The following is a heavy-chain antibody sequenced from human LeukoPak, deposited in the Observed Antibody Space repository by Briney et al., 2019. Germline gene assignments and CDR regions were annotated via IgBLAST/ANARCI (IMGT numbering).Heavy chain of an antibody. V-gene: IGHV3-30*04. Sequence: GGSLRLSCVVSGFTFNNYAMHWVRQAPGKGLQWVAVISYDGSNKYYADSVKGRFTISRDNSKNTLYLQMNSLRAEDTAVYYCARGGATTHYYYYMDVWGKGTTVTISS. D-gene: IGHD5-12*01. J-gene: IGHJ6*03. CDR1: GFTFNNYA. CDR3: ARGGATTHYYYYMDV. CDR2: ISYDGSNK.